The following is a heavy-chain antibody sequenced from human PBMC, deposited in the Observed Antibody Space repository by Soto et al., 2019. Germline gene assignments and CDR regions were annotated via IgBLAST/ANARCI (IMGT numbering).Heavy chain of an antibody. CDR3: ATRSPAFDY. CDR2: ITTDKGKT. V-gene: IGHV1-18*01. J-gene: IGHJ4*02. Sequence: ASVKVSCKTSGYTFTIYGISWVRQAPGQGLEWMGWITTDKGKTTYAQKFQGRVTMTTDTPTSTAYMELRSLRSDDTAVYYCATRSPAFDYWGQGTLVTVSS. CDR1: GYTFTIYG.